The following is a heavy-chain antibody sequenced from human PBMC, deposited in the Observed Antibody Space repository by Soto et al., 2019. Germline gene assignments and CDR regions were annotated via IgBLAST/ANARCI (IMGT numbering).Heavy chain of an antibody. Sequence: GGSLRLSCAASGFTFSSYWMSWVRQAPGKGLEWVANIKQDGSEKYYVDSVKGRFSISRDNAKNSLYLQMNSLRAEDTAMYYCAKARCTTTDCYVPDYWGQGTLVTVS. J-gene: IGHJ4*02. D-gene: IGHD1-26*01. V-gene: IGHV3-7*03. CDR3: AKARCTTTDCYVPDY. CDR2: IKQDGSEK. CDR1: GFTFSSYW.